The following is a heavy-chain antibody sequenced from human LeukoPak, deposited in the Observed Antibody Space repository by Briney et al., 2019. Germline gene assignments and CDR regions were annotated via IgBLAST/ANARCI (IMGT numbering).Heavy chain of an antibody. J-gene: IGHJ4*02. CDR3: ATSLPAAGYYFDH. CDR2: INLSGGTA. Sequence: ASVKVSCKASGYTFTSYYMHWVRQAPGRGLERMGIINLSGGTATYAQKFQGRVTMTRETSTSTVNVELSSLRSEDTAVYYCATSLPAAGYYFDHWGQGTLVTVSS. D-gene: IGHD6-13*01. V-gene: IGHV1-46*01. CDR1: GYTFTSYY.